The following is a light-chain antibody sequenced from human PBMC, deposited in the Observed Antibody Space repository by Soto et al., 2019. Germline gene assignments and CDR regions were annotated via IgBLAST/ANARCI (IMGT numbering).Light chain of an antibody. CDR2: LNSDGSH. CDR1: SGHSTYA. V-gene: IGLV4-69*01. CDR3: QTWVTGPTWV. Sequence: QLVLTQSPSASASLGASVKLTCTLSSGHSTYAIAWHQQQPEKGPRYLMKLNSDGSHTKGDGIPDRFSGSSSGAERYLTISSLQSEDEADYYWQTWVTGPTWVFGGGTKLTVL. J-gene: IGLJ3*02.